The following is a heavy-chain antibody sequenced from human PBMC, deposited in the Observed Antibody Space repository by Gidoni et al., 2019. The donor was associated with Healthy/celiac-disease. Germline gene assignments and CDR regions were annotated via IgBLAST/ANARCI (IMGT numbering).Heavy chain of an antibody. J-gene: IGHJ3*02. CDR1: SFTFSSYG. CDR3: ARETAAAAFDI. CDR2: IWYDGSNK. D-gene: IGHD2-2*01. V-gene: IGHV3-33*01. Sequence: QLQLVESGVCVVQPSMSLILSCAASSFTFSSYGMHWVRQAPGKGLEWVAVIWYDGSNKYYADFVKGRFTISRDNSKNTLYLQMNSLRAEDTAVFYCARETAAAAFDIWGQGTMVTVSS.